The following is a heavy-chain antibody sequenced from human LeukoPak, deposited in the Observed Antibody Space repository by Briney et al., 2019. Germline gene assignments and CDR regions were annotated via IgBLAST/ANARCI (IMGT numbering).Heavy chain of an antibody. CDR2: IYYSGST. D-gene: IGHD3-9*01. CDR3: ARGGTYYDILTALGAFDI. V-gene: IGHV4-59*01. J-gene: IGHJ3*02. Sequence: SETLSLTCTVSGGSISSYYWSWLRQPPGKGLEWIGYIYYSGSTNYNPSLKSRVTISVETSKNQFSLKLSSVTAADTAVYYCARGGTYYDILTALGAFDIWGQGTMVTVSS. CDR1: GGSISSYY.